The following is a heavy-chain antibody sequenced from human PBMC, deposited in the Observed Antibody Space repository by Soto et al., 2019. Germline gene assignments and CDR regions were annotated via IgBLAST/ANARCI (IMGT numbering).Heavy chain of an antibody. J-gene: IGHJ4*02. V-gene: IGHV3-30*18. CDR2: ISYDGSNK. Sequence: PGGSLRLSCAASGFTFSSYGMHWVRQAPGKGLEWVAVISYDGSNKYYADSVKGRFTISRDNSKNTLYLQMNSLRAEDTAVYYCAKDPSGMEDYDYVWGSTPPDYWGQGTLVTVSS. D-gene: IGHD3-16*01. CDR1: GFTFSSYG. CDR3: AKDPSGMEDYDYVWGSTPPDY.